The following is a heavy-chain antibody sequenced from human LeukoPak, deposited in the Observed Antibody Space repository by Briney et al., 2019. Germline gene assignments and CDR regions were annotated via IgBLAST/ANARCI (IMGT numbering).Heavy chain of an antibody. D-gene: IGHD2-2*01. CDR3: AKNKRTSAYASNDY. CDR2: ISGSGGST. CDR1: VYTFSSCA. V-gene: IGHV3-23*01. Sequence: GGSLRLSCAASVYTFSSCAMSWVRQAPGKGLECISAISGSGGSTYYADSMKGRFTLSRDDSKNTLYLQMNSLRADDTAVYYCAKNKRTSAYASNDYWGQGTLVTVSS. J-gene: IGHJ4*02.